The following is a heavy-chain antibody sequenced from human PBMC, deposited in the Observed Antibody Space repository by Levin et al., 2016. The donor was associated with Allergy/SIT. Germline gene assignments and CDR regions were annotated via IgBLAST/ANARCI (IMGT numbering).Heavy chain of an antibody. CDR3: AVPLVGSCSNGVCYRYFDY. CDR1: GYTFTSYS. CDR2: INAGNGDT. Sequence: ASVKVSCKASGYTFTSYSMHWVRQAPGQRLEWMGWINAGNGDTEYSQSFQGRVTITRDTSASTGYMELSSLRSEDTAVYYCAVPLVGSCSNGVCYRYFDYWGQGSLVTVSS. J-gene: IGHJ4*02. V-gene: IGHV1-3*01. D-gene: IGHD2-8*01.